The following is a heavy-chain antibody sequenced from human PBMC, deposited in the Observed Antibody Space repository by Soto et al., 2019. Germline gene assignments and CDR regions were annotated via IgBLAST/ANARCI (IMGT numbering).Heavy chain of an antibody. Sequence: ASVKVSCKASGYTFTSYYMHWVRQAPGQGLEWMGIINPSGCSTSYAQKFQGRVTMTRDTSTSTVYMELSSLRSEDTAVYYCARDLMVSDYYDSSGYYYFDYWGQGTLVTVSS. CDR2: INPSGCST. CDR1: GYTFTSYY. J-gene: IGHJ4*02. V-gene: IGHV1-46*03. CDR3: ARDLMVSDYYDSSGYYYFDY. D-gene: IGHD3-22*01.